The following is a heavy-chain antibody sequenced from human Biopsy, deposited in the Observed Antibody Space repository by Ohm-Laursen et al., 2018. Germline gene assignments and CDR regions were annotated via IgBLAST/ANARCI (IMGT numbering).Heavy chain of an antibody. Sequence: SETLSLTCAVAGGSFSGYDWTWIRQPPGKGLEWVGEFSHTGTTIYNPSLKSRLTISVDKSKNHFSLRLTSVTAADTATYFCARGPYGDNAGAFDVWGQGTVVTVSS. D-gene: IGHD4/OR15-4a*01. CDR1: GGSFSGYD. CDR2: FSHTGTT. V-gene: IGHV4-34*01. CDR3: ARGPYGDNAGAFDV. J-gene: IGHJ3*01.